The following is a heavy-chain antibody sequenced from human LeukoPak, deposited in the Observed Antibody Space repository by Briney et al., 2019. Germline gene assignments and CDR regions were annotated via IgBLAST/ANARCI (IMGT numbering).Heavy chain of an antibody. Sequence: SVKVSCKTSGGTFTNYAINWVRQAPGQGLEWMGGIIPIFGTASYPQKFQGRVTMTRDMSTSTLYMELNSLRSEDTAVYYCTTDLGGGGIVTLDYWGQGTLVTVSS. D-gene: IGHD3-16*01. CDR2: IIPIFGTA. CDR1: GGTFTNYA. CDR3: TTDLGGGGIVTLDY. J-gene: IGHJ4*02. V-gene: IGHV1-69*05.